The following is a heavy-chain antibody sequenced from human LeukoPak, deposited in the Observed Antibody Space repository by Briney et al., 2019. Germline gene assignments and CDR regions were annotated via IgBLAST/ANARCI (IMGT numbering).Heavy chain of an antibody. V-gene: IGHV3-23*01. CDR2: IGASGEST. J-gene: IGHJ3*01. Sequence: PGGTLRLSCAASGFTFSVAAMTWVRQAPGKGLEWVSLIGASGESTYYAASVKGRFTSSRANSQSTLALQMNSPRVEITAMYFYAKDIQLSTWGLGTMVTVSS. CDR3: AKDIQLST. CDR1: GFTFSVAA. D-gene: IGHD5-24*01.